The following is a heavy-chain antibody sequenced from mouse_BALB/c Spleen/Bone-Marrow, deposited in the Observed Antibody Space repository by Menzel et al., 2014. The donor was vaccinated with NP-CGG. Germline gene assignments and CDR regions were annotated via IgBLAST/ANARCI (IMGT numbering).Heavy chain of an antibody. V-gene: IGHV1S126*01. CDR2: IDPSDSET. CDR3: ARRDNAPFAY. Sequence: VQLQQSGPQLVRPGASVKISCKASGYSFXSYWMHWVKQRPGQGLEWIGMIDPSDSETKLNQKFKDKATLTVDKSSSTAYLKLSSPTSEDSAVYYCARRDNAPFAYWGQGTLVTVSA. D-gene: IGHD1-3*01. J-gene: IGHJ3*01. CDR1: GYSFXSYW.